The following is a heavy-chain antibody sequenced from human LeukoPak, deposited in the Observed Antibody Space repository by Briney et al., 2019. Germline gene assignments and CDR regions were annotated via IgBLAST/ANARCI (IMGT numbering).Heavy chain of an antibody. V-gene: IGHV3-9*01. CDR3: AKGGTHVDIVATIVDY. Sequence: PGGSLGLSCAASGFTFDDYAMHWVRQAPGKGLEWVSGISWNSGSIGYADSVKGRFTISRDNAKNSLYLQMNSLRAEDTALYYCAKGGTHVDIVATIVDYWGQGTLVTVSS. CDR1: GFTFDDYA. CDR2: ISWNSGSI. D-gene: IGHD5-12*01. J-gene: IGHJ4*02.